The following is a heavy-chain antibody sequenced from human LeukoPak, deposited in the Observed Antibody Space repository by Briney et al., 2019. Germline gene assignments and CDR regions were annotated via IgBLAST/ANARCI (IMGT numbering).Heavy chain of an antibody. CDR3: AKDRGRLIDY. V-gene: IGHV3-30*04. D-gene: IGHD3-10*01. CDR1: GFTFSSYA. J-gene: IGHJ4*02. CDR2: ISYDGSNK. Sequence: GSLRLSCAASGFTFSSYAMHWVRQAPGKGLEWVAVISYDGSNKYYADSVKGRFTISRDNSKNTLYLQMNSLRAEDTAVYYCAKDRGRLIDYWGQGTLVTVSS.